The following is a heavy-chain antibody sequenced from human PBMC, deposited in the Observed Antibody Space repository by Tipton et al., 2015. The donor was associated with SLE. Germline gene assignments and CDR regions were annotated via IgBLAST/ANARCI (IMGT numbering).Heavy chain of an antibody. V-gene: IGHV3-66*02. Sequence: GSLRLSCAASGFTVSSNYMSWVRQAPGKGLEWVAILYSGGNTYYADSVKGRFTISRDNSKNTLYLQMNSLRAEDTAVYYCARRRGDYVWGSHAFDIWGQGTMVTVSS. D-gene: IGHD3-16*01. CDR1: GFTVSSNY. CDR3: ARRRGDYVWGSHAFDI. CDR2: LYSGGNT. J-gene: IGHJ3*02.